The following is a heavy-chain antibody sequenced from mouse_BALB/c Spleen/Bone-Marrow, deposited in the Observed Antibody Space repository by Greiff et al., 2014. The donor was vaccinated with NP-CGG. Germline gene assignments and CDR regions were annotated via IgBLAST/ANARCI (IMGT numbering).Heavy chain of an antibody. D-gene: IGHD1-1*01. V-gene: IGHV14-3*02. CDR1: GFNIKDTY. CDR3: YCSGSDEGGAMDF. Sequence: VQLQQPGAELVKPGASVKLSCTASGFNIKDTYMHWVKQRPEQGLEWIGRIDPAHGNTKYVPTFPGEDSITADSSSNSDCLLLSRLTSEDTAVYSCYCSGSDEGGAMDFWGQGISVTVSS. CDR2: IDPAHGNT. J-gene: IGHJ4*01.